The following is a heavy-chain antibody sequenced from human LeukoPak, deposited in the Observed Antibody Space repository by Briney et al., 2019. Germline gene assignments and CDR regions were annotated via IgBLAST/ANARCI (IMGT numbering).Heavy chain of an antibody. D-gene: IGHD3-10*01. J-gene: IGHJ4*02. Sequence: GGSLRLSCAASGFTLNRHGMHWVRQAPGKGLEWLSVISNDGSNIYYADSVKGRFTISRDNSKNTLYLQMNSLRAEDTAVYYCAKEWFGELLGYFDYWGQGTLVTVSS. CDR1: GFTLNRHG. CDR3: AKEWFGELLGYFDY. V-gene: IGHV3-30*18. CDR2: ISNDGSNI.